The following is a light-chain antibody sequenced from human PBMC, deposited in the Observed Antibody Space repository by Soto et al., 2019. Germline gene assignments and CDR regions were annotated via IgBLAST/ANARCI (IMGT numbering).Light chain of an antibody. CDR1: SSNIGAGYD. CDR2: TDN. V-gene: IGLV1-40*01. CDR3: GAWDESLNGYV. Sequence: QSVLTQPPSVSGAPGQRVTISCTGSSSNIGAGYDVQWYQQLPGTAPKVLIYTDNERPSGVPDRFSGSKSGTSASLAINGLQSGDEADYYCGAWDESLNGYVFGTGTKLTVL. J-gene: IGLJ1*01.